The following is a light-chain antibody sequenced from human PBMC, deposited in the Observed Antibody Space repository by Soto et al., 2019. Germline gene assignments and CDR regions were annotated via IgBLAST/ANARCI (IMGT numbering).Light chain of an antibody. Sequence: QSALTQPASVAGSPGQSITISCTGTSSDVGGYNYVSWYQQHPGKAPKLMIYDVSNRPSGVSNRFSGSKSGNTASLTISGLQADDEADYYCSSYTGSNTVIFGGGTKLTVL. CDR1: SSDVGGYNY. J-gene: IGLJ2*01. CDR3: SSYTGSNTVI. V-gene: IGLV2-14*03. CDR2: DVS.